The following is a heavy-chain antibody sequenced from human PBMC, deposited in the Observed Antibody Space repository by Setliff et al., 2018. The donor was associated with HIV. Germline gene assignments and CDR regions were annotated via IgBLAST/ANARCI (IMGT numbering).Heavy chain of an antibody. Sequence: SVKVSCKASGGTFSSYAISWVRQAPGQGLEWMGGIIPIFGTANYARKFQGRLTITADESTNTAYTELSSLRSEDTAVYYCARDRIPSKWLLESDYWGQGTLVTVSS. V-gene: IGHV1-69*13. CDR1: GGTFSSYA. J-gene: IGHJ4*02. CDR2: IIPIFGTA. D-gene: IGHD3-22*01. CDR3: ARDRIPSKWLLESDY.